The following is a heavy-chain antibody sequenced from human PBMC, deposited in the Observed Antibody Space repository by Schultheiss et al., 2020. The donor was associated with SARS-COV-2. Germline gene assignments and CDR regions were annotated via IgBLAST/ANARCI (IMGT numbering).Heavy chain of an antibody. CDR2: ISAYNGNT. CDR1: GYTFTSYG. D-gene: IGHD4-17*01. CDR3: ARAHGDYYYYYMDV. J-gene: IGHJ6*03. Sequence: SVKVSFPASGYTFTSYGISWVRQAPGQGLEWMGWISAYNGNTNYAQKLQGRVTMTTDTSTSTAYMELRSLRSDDTAVYYCARAHGDYYYYYMDVWGKGTTVTVSS. V-gene: IGHV1-18*01.